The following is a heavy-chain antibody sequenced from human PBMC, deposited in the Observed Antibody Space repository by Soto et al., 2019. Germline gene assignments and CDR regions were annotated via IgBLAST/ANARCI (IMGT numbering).Heavy chain of an antibody. Sequence: GGSLRLSCAASGFTFSSYAMSWVRQAPGEGLEWVSAISGSAVTTYYADSVKGRFTISRDNSKNTLYLQMNSLRAEDTAVYYCAKDFLDPQGLFQHWGQGTLVTVSS. CDR2: ISGSAVTT. V-gene: IGHV3-23*01. CDR3: AKDFLDPQGLFQH. J-gene: IGHJ1*01. D-gene: IGHD3-3*01. CDR1: GFTFSSYA.